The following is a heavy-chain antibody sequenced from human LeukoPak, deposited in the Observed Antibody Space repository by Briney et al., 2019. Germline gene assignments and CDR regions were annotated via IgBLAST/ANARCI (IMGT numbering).Heavy chain of an antibody. Sequence: SETLSLTCTVSGGSISSGSYYWSWSRQPAGKGLEWIGRIYTSGGTNYNPSLKSRVTISVDTSKNQFSLKLSSVTATDTAVNYCARLGPGGLLGWFDPWGQGTLVTVSS. J-gene: IGHJ5*02. CDR3: ARLGPGGLLGWFDP. CDR1: GGSISSGSYY. CDR2: IYTSGGT. D-gene: IGHD3-10*01. V-gene: IGHV4-61*02.